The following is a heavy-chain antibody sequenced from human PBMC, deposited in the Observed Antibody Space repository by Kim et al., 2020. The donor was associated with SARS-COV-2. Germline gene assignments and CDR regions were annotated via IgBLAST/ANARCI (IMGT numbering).Heavy chain of an antibody. Sequence: GGSLRLSCAASGFTFSSYAMSWVRQAPGKGLEWVSAISGSGGSTYYADSVKGRFTISRDNSKNTLYLQMNSLRAEDTAVYYCAKTPRPYSSSWPRRVYFYGMDVCGQGTPVTVSS. CDR2: ISGSGGST. J-gene: IGHJ6*02. V-gene: IGHV3-23*01. CDR1: GFTFSSYA. CDR3: AKTPRPYSSSWPRRVYFYGMDV. D-gene: IGHD6-13*01.